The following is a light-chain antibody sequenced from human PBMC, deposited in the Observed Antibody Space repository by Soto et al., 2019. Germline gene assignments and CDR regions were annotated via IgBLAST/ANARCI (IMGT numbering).Light chain of an antibody. J-gene: IGKJ1*01. CDR2: GAS. V-gene: IGKV3-20*01. CDR1: QSVSSNY. Sequence: EIVLTQSPCTLSLSPGERATLSCRASQSVSSNYLAWYQQEPGQAPRLLIYGASSRATDIPDRFSGSGSGTDFTLTISRLEPEDVAVYYCEQYANSPLTFGQGTKVEIK. CDR3: EQYANSPLT.